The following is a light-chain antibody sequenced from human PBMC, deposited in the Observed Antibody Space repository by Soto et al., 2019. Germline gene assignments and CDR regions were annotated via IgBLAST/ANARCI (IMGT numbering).Light chain of an antibody. CDR3: QQYGRSTET. CDR2: GAS. J-gene: IGKJ1*01. CDR1: QSVSSN. Sequence: EIVVTKAATTRSVEPGEGETRSSRASQSVSSNLAWYQQKPGQAPRLLIYGASTRATGIPARFSGSGSGTDFTLTISRLEPEDFAVYYCQQYGRSTETFGQGTKVDIK. V-gene: IGKV3-15*01.